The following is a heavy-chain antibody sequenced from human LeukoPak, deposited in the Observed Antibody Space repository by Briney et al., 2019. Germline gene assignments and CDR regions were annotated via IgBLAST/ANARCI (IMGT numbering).Heavy chain of an antibody. Sequence: GGSLRLSCAASGFTFSSYAMSWVRQAPGKGLEWVSAISGSGGSTYYADSVKGRFTISRDNSKNTLYLQMNSLRAEDTAVYYCAKSFFPAFGELLNTKYYYYGMDVWGQGTTVTVSS. CDR1: GFTFSSYA. J-gene: IGHJ6*02. CDR3: AKSFFPAFGELLNTKYYYYGMDV. CDR2: ISGSGGST. D-gene: IGHD3-10*01. V-gene: IGHV3-23*01.